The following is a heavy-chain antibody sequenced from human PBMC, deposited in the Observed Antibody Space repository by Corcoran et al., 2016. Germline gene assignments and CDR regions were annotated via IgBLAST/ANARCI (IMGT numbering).Heavy chain of an antibody. Sequence: EVQLVESGGGLVQPGGSLRLSCAASEFSFSSYWMTWVRQAPGKGLEWVANIKQDGSEKYYVDSVKGRFTISRDNAKNSLYLQMNSLRAEDTAVYYCTTDLYYYDSSGYPVDYWGQGTLVTVSS. CDR3: TTDLYYYDSSGYPVDY. CDR1: EFSFSSYW. D-gene: IGHD3-22*01. V-gene: IGHV3-7*03. J-gene: IGHJ4*02. CDR2: IKQDGSEK.